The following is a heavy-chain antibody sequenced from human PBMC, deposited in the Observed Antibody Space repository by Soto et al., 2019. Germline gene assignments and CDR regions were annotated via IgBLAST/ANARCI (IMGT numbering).Heavy chain of an antibody. CDR2: TNPNTGDA. Sequence: QVQLVQSVAEVKKPGASVKVSCKAYGYTFTGHYIHWVRQAPGQGLEWMGWTNPNTGDANSAQKCQGRVTMTRDTAIITVYMDLRSLTFDDTAVYYCARGEDYSRMAVWGQGTTVTVSS. D-gene: IGHD4-4*01. CDR1: GYTFTGHY. J-gene: IGHJ6*02. V-gene: IGHV1-2*02. CDR3: ARGEDYSRMAV.